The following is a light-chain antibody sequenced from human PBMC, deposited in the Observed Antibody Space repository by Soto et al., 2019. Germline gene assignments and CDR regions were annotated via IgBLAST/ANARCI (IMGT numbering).Light chain of an antibody. CDR2: EVT. Sequence: QSALTQPPSASGSPGQSLTISCTGTSSDVGGFDYVSWHQQHPGKAPKVIIYEVTKRPSGVPDRFSGSKSGNTASLTVSGLQAEDEADYYCSSYAGSNNPLYVFGTGTKLTVL. V-gene: IGLV2-8*01. CDR1: SSDVGGFDY. J-gene: IGLJ1*01. CDR3: SSYAGSNNPLYV.